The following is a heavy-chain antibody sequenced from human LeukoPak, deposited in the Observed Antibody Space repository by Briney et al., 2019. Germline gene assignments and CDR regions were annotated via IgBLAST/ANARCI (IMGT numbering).Heavy chain of an antibody. D-gene: IGHD3-3*01. CDR1: GFTFSDYY. CDR2: ISSSGSTI. Sequence: PGGSLRLSCAASGFTFSDYYMSWIRQAPGKGLEWVSYISSSGSTIYYADSVKGRFTISRDNAKNSLYLQMNSLRAEDTAVYYCAREAGYDFWSGFSQEPFDYWGQGTLVTVSS. V-gene: IGHV3-11*01. CDR3: AREAGYDFWSGFSQEPFDY. J-gene: IGHJ4*02.